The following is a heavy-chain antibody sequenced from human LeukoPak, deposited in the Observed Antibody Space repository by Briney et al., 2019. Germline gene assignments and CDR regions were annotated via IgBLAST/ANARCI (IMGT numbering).Heavy chain of an antibody. J-gene: IGHJ1*01. CDR1: GFTFNSYV. D-gene: IGHD2-15*01. Sequence: GGSLRLSCAASGFTFNSYVMSWVRQAPGKGLEWVSTISGGGSSTYCADSVKGRFTISRDNSKNTLYLQMNSLRAGDTAVYYCAKNPPGGYFQDWGQGTLVTVSS. CDR2: ISGGGSST. V-gene: IGHV3-23*01. CDR3: AKNPPGGYFQD.